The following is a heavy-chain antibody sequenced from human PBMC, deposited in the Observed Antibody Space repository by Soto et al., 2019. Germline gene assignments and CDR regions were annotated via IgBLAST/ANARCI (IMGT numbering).Heavy chain of an antibody. Sequence: DVQLVESGGGLVQPGGSLRLSCAASGFTFSRYDMHWVRQATGKGLEWVSAITTAGDTYYPGSVKGRFTISRENAKTSLYLQMNSLRAGDTAVYYCARDSDFDYWGQGTLVTVSS. CDR1: GFTFSRYD. J-gene: IGHJ4*02. V-gene: IGHV3-13*01. CDR3: ARDSDFDY. CDR2: ITTAGDT.